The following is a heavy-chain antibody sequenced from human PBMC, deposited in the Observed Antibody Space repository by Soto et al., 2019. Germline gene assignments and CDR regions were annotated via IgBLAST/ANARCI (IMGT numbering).Heavy chain of an antibody. D-gene: IGHD3-22*01. Sequence: SSETLSLTCTVSGGSISSGGYYWSWIRQHPGKGLEWIGYIYYSGSTYYNPSLKSRVTISVDTSKNQFSLKLSSVTAADTAVYYCARERNYDSSGYSYYYGMDVWGQGTTVTVSS. CDR3: ARERNYDSSGYSYYYGMDV. CDR2: IYYSGST. V-gene: IGHV4-31*03. J-gene: IGHJ6*02. CDR1: GGSISSGGYY.